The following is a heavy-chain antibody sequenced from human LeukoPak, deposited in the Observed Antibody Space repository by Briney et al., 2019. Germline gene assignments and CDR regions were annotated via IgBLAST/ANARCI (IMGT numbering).Heavy chain of an antibody. V-gene: IGHV1-2*02. CDR3: ARDLDGSSDH. Sequence: SVQVSCTASGYTVTGYYMHWVRQAPGQGLEWMGWINPNSGGTNYAQKFQGRVTMTRDTSISTAYMELSRLRSDDTAVYYCARDLDGSSDHWGRGTLVTVSS. CDR1: GYTVTGYY. J-gene: IGHJ4*02. D-gene: IGHD5-24*01. CDR2: INPNSGGT.